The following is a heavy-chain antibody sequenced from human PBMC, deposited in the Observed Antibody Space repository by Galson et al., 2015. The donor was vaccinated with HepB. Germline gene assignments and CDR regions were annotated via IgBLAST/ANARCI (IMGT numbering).Heavy chain of an antibody. V-gene: IGHV3-66*01. Sequence: SLRLSCAASGFTVSSNYMSWVRQAPGKGLEWVSVIYSGGSTYYADSVKGRFTISRDNSKNTLYLQMNSLRAEDTAVYYCARDQAGNPVPAATNYYYYMDVWGKGTTVTVSS. CDR3: ARDQAGNPVPAATNYYYYMDV. CDR2: IYSGGST. D-gene: IGHD2-2*01. CDR1: GFTVSSNY. J-gene: IGHJ6*03.